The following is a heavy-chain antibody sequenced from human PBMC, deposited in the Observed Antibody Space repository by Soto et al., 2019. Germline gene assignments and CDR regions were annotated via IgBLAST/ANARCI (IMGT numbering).Heavy chain of an antibody. J-gene: IGHJ4*02. CDR3: ARRLTFGGVIVNYYFDY. CDR2: INAGNGNT. V-gene: IGHV1-3*01. D-gene: IGHD3-16*02. Sequence: ASVKVSCKASGYTFTSYAMNWVRQAPGQRLEWMGWINAGNGNTKYSQKFQGRVTITRDTSASTAYMELSSLRSEDTAVYYCARRLTFGGVIVNYYFDYWGQGTLVTVSS. CDR1: GYTFTSYA.